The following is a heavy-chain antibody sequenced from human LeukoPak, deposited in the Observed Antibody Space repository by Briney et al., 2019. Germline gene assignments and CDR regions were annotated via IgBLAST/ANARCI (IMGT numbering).Heavy chain of an antibody. V-gene: IGHV5-51*01. CDR2: MSPEDSET. CDR3: ARPTPLVVDAFDI. Sequence: GESLKISCKVSGYSFTNYWIGWERQMPGKGLEWMGIMSPEDSETRYSPSFQGQVTMSVDKSISTAFLHWSSLKASDTAMYYCARPTPLVVDAFDIWGQGTMVTVSS. CDR1: GYSFTNYW. D-gene: IGHD2-15*01. J-gene: IGHJ3*02.